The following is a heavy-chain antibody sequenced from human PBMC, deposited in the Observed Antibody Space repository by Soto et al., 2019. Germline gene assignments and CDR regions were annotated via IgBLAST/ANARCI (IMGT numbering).Heavy chain of an antibody. CDR3: ARIAVAGPVTYYFDY. CDR1: GFTFSSYA. D-gene: IGHD6-19*01. CDR2: ISSNGGST. V-gene: IGHV3-64*01. Sequence: EVQLVESGGGLVQPGGSLRLSCAASGFTFSSYAMHWVRQAPGKGLEYVSAISSNGGSTYYANSVKGRFTTSRDNSKNTLYLQMGSLRAEDMAVYYCARIAVAGPVTYYFDYWGQGTLVTVSS. J-gene: IGHJ4*02.